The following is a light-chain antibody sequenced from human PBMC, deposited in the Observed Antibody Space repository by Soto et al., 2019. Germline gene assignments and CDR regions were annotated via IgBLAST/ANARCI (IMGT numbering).Light chain of an antibody. V-gene: IGKV1-5*03. Sequence: DIQMTQSPSTLSASVGDRVTITCRASQSISSWLAWYQQKPGKAPKLLIYKASSLESGVPSRFSGSGSGTEFTLTISSLQPDDFATYYCQQFNNYPWTFGQGTRVKIK. CDR1: QSISSW. J-gene: IGKJ1*01. CDR2: KAS. CDR3: QQFNNYPWT.